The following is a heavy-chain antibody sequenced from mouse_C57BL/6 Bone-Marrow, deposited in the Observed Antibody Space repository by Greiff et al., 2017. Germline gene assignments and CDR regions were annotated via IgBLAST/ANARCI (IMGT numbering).Heavy chain of an antibody. CDR1: GFHIKDYY. CDR3: APTPVYYDDGWVAY. D-gene: IGHD2-4*01. Sequence: EVKLQESGAELVKPGASVKLSCTASGFHIKDYYMHWVKQRTEKGLEWIGRIDPEDGETKYAPKFQGKATITADTSSNTAYLQLSSLTSEDTAVYYCAPTPVYYDDGWVAYWGQGTLVTVSA. V-gene: IGHV14-2*01. CDR2: IDPEDGET. J-gene: IGHJ3*01.